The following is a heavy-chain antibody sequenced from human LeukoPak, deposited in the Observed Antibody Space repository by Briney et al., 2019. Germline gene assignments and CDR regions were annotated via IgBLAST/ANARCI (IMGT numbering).Heavy chain of an antibody. CDR2: IYTSGST. D-gene: IGHD2-2*01. J-gene: IGHJ5*02. Sequence: PSETLSLTCTVSGGSISSYYWSWIRQPPGKGLEWIGYIYTSGSTNYNPSLKSRVTISVDTSKNQFSLKLSSVTAADTAVYYCARRIPAGNQLRPGGWFDPWGQGTLVTVSS. CDR1: GGSISSYY. CDR3: ARRIPAGNQLRPGGWFDP. V-gene: IGHV4-4*09.